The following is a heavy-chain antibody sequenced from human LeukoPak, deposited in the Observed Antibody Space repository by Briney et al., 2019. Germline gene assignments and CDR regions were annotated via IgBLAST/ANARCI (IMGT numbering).Heavy chain of an antibody. D-gene: IGHD2-15*01. CDR1: GFIFSSYA. J-gene: IGHJ5*02. Sequence: AGGSLRLSCAASGFIFSSYAMSWVRQAPGKGLEWVSAISGSGDSTYYADSVKGRYTISRDNSKNTLYLQMNTLRAEDTAIYFCAKEVGTIVVVVAANNWFGPWGQGSLVTVSS. CDR3: AKEVGTIVVVVAANNWFGP. V-gene: IGHV3-23*01. CDR2: ISGSGDST.